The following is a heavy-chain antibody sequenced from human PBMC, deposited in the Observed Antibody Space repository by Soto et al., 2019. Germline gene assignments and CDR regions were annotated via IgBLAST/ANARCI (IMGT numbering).Heavy chain of an antibody. CDR3: ASPTNYYDSSGFGY. CDR1: GFTFSSYA. J-gene: IGHJ4*02. V-gene: IGHV3-30-3*01. Sequence: QVQLVESGGGVVQPARSLRLSCAASGFTFSSYAMHWVRQAPGKGLEWVAVISYDGSNKYYADSVKGRFTISRDNSKNAVYLQMNSLRAEDTAVYYCASPTNYYDSSGFGYWGKGTLVPVAS. CDR2: ISYDGSNK. D-gene: IGHD3-22*01.